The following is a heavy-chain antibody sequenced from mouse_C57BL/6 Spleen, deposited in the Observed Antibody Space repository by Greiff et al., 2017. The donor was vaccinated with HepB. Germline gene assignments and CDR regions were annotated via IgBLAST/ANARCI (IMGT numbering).Heavy chain of an antibody. Sequence: EVQLQQSGAELVRPGASVKLSCTASGFNIKDDYMHWVKQRPEQGLEWIGWIDPENGDTEYASKFQGKATITADTSSNTAYLQLSSLTSEDTAVYYCTTGGNDDVWGTVTTVTVSS. J-gene: IGHJ1*03. CDR1: GFNIKDDY. V-gene: IGHV14-4*01. CDR3: TTGGNDDV. CDR2: IDPENGDT. D-gene: IGHD2-1*01.